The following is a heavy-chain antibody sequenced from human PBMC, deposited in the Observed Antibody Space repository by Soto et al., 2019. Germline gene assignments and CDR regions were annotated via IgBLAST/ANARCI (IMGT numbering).Heavy chain of an antibody. CDR1: GYTFTSYD. Sequence: QVQLVQSGAEVKKPGASVKVSCKASGYTFTSYDINWVRQATGQGLEWMGWMNPNSGNTGYAQKFQGRVTMTGNTAISTAYMELSSLRSEDTAVYCCARERSAAGTGRFDPWGQGTRVTVSS. CDR3: ARERSAAGTGRFDP. J-gene: IGHJ5*02. D-gene: IGHD6-13*01. CDR2: MNPNSGNT. V-gene: IGHV1-8*01.